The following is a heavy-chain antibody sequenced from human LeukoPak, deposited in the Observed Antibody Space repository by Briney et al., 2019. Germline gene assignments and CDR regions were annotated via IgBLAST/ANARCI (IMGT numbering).Heavy chain of an antibody. V-gene: IGHV1-18*01. Sequence: ASVKVSCKASGYTFTCYGISWVRRAPGQGLEWMGWISAYNGNTNYAQKLQGRVTMTTDTSTSTAYMELRSLGSDDTAVYYCAWYYGSGAPYGMDVWGQGTTVTVSS. J-gene: IGHJ6*02. CDR2: ISAYNGNT. CDR1: GYTFTCYG. D-gene: IGHD3-10*01. CDR3: AWYYGSGAPYGMDV.